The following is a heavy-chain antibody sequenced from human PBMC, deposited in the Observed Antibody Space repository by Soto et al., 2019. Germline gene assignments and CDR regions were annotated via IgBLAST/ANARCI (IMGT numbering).Heavy chain of an antibody. V-gene: IGHV3-21*01. J-gene: IGHJ6*03. CDR2: ISSSSSYI. CDR3: ARPAFITIFGVVIYMDV. CDR1: GFTFSSYS. Sequence: GGSLRLSCAASGFTFSSYSMNWVRQAPGKGLEWVSSISSSSSYIYYADSVKGRFTISRDNAKNSLYLQMNSLRAEDTAVYYCARPAFITIFGVVIYMDVWGKGTTVTVSS. D-gene: IGHD3-3*01.